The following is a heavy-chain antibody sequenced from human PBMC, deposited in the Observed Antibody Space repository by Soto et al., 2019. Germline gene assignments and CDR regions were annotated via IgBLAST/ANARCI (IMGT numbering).Heavy chain of an antibody. J-gene: IGHJ4*02. V-gene: IGHV3-30*18. D-gene: IGHD2-15*01. CDR3: AKGARVVAASPTDY. CDR2: ISYDGSNK. CDR1: GFTFTPYG. Sequence: LRLSCAASGFTFTPYGMHWVRQAPGKGLEWVAVISYDGSNKYYADSVKGRFTISRDNSKNTLYLQMNSLRAEDTALYYCAKGARVVAASPTDYWGQGTLVTVSS.